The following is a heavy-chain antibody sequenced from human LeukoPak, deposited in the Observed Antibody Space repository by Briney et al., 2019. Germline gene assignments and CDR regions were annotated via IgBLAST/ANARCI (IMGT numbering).Heavy chain of an antibody. Sequence: ASVKVSCKASGYTFTSYGISWVRQAPGQGLEWMGGIIPIFGTANYAQKFQGRVTITTDESTSTAYMELSSLRSEDTAVYYCVRGPRVTIFGVVIPDYYYMDVWGKGTMVTVSS. CDR1: GYTFTSYG. D-gene: IGHD3-3*01. J-gene: IGHJ6*03. CDR3: VRGPRVTIFGVVIPDYYYMDV. V-gene: IGHV1-69*05. CDR2: IIPIFGTA.